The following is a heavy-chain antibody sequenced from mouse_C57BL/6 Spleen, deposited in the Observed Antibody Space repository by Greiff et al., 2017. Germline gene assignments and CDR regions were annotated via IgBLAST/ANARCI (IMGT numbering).Heavy chain of an antibody. D-gene: IGHD3-2*02. J-gene: IGHJ3*01. CDR1: GYTFTDYY. V-gene: IGHV1-19*01. CDR3: AREVTAQATWFAY. Sequence: EVQLQQSGPVLVKPGASVKMSCKASGYTFTDYYMNWVKQSHGKSLEWIGVINPYNGGTSYNQKFKGKATLTVDKSSSTAYMELNSLTSEDSAVYYCAREVTAQATWFAYWGQGTLVTVSA. CDR2: INPYNGGT.